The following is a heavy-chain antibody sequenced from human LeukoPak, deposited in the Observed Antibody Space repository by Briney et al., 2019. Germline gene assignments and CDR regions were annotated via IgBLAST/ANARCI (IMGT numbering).Heavy chain of an antibody. J-gene: IGHJ5*02. D-gene: IGHD6-13*01. CDR1: GFTVSPNY. CDR3: AMKYSSSWSFDP. V-gene: IGHV3-53*01. CDR2: IYSGGST. Sequence: GGSLRLSCAASGFTVSPNYMSWVRQAPGKGLEWVSVIYSGGSTNYADSVKGRFTISRDNSKNTLYLQMNSLRAEDTAVYYCAMKYSSSWSFDPWGQGTLVTVSS.